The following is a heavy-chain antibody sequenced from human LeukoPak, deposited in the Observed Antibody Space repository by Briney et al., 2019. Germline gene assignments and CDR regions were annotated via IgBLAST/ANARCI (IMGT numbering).Heavy chain of an antibody. CDR2: INHSGST. CDR3: ARADLRYFDYYMDV. Sequence: SETLSLTCAVYGGSFSGYYWSWIRQPPGKGLEWIGEINHSGSTNYNPSLKSRVTISVDTSKNQFSLKLSSVTAADTAVYYCARADLRYFDYYMDVWGKGTTATISS. CDR1: GGSFSGYY. D-gene: IGHD3-9*01. J-gene: IGHJ6*03. V-gene: IGHV4-34*01.